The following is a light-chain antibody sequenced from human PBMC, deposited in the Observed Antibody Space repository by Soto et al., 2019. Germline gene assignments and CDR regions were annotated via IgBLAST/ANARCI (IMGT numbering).Light chain of an antibody. Sequence: DIVMTQSPDSLALSLGERATINCKSSQSILEDSNNKNHLAWYQQKAGQPPKLIIYWGSTRESGVPDRFSGSGSGTDFTLTISSLQAEDVAVYYCQHYYSSPPTFGGGTKVEI. CDR1: QSILEDSNNKNH. CDR3: QHYYSSPPT. CDR2: WGS. J-gene: IGKJ4*01. V-gene: IGKV4-1*01.